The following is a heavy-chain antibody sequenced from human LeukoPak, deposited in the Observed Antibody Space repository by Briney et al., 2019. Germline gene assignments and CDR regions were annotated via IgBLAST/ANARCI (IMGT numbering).Heavy chain of an antibody. CDR1: GFTFDDYA. J-gene: IGHJ6*02. CDR3: AKDVKGYYYYYGMDV. CDR2: ISWNSGSI. Sequence: GGSLRLSCAASGFTFDDYAMHWARQAPGKGLERVSGISWNSGSIGYADSVKGRFTISKDNAKNFLYLQMNSLRAEDTALYYCAKDVKGYYYYYGMDVWGQGTTVTVSS. V-gene: IGHV3-9*01.